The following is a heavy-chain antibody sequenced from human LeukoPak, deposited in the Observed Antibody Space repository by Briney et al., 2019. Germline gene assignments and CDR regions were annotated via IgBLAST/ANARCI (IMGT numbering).Heavy chain of an antibody. Sequence: ASVKVSCKASGYTFTSYYLHWVRQAPGQGLEWMGLINPSGGSTSYVQEFQGRVTMTRDTSTSTVYMVLSSLRSEDTAFYYCARGPYGGNPSLYYFDYWGQGTLVTISS. D-gene: IGHD4-23*01. CDR2: INPSGGST. J-gene: IGHJ4*02. CDR1: GYTFTSYY. V-gene: IGHV1-46*01. CDR3: ARGPYGGNPSLYYFDY.